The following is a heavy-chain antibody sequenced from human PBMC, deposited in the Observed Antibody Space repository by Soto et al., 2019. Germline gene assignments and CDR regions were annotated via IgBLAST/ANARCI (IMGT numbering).Heavy chain of an antibody. CDR1: GFIFSTFA. Sequence: EVQLLESGVGLVQPGGSLRLSCTGSGFIFSTFAMSWVRQAPGQGLEWLSAISASGGNTYYPDSVTGRFTISRDISENTLYLQMSSLGGEDTAVYHCAKEPTSTVEGAFDLWGRGTMVTVSS. CDR2: ISASGGNT. J-gene: IGHJ3*01. D-gene: IGHD4-17*01. V-gene: IGHV3-23*01. CDR3: AKEPTSTVEGAFDL.